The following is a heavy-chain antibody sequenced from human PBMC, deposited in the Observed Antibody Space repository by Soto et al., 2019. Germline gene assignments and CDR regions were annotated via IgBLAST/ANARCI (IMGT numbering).Heavy chain of an antibody. J-gene: IGHJ4*02. CDR1: GGSISSGDYY. V-gene: IGHV4-30-4*01. CDR3: ARGGPTVVPIHFDY. Sequence: QVQLQESGPGLVKPSQTLSLTCTVSGGSISSGDYYWSWIRQPPGKGLGWIGYIYYSGSTYYNPSLKSRVTITVDPSKNQLTLKLSSVTAADTAVYYCARGGPTVVPIHFDYWGQGTLVTVSS. D-gene: IGHD4-17*01. CDR2: IYYSGST.